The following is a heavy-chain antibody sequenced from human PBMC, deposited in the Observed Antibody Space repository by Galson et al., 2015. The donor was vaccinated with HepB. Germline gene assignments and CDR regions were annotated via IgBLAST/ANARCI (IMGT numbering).Heavy chain of an antibody. V-gene: IGHV3-48*03. Sequence: SLRLSCAASGFTFSSYEMNWVRQAPGKGLEWVSYISSSGSTIYYADSVKGRFTISRDNAKNSLYLQMNSLRAEDTAVYYCARAQSSSWSTDYWYFDLWGRGTLVTVSS. CDR2: ISSSGSTI. CDR3: ARAQSSSWSTDYWYFDL. CDR1: GFTFSSYE. D-gene: IGHD6-13*01. J-gene: IGHJ2*01.